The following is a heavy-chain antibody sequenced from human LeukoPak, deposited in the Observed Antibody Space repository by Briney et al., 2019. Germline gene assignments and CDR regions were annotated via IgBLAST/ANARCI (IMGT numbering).Heavy chain of an antibody. J-gene: IGHJ6*02. CDR1: GFTFDDYA. CDR2: ISWNSGSI. D-gene: IGHD6-13*01. V-gene: IGHV3-9*01. CDR3: AKDIVPAAVYYYYGMAV. Sequence: GGSLRLSCAASGFTFDDYAMHWVRQAPGKGLEWVSGISWNSGSIGYADSVKGRFTISRDNAKNSLYLQMNSLRAEDTALYYCAKDIVPAAVYYYYGMAVWGQGTTVTVSS.